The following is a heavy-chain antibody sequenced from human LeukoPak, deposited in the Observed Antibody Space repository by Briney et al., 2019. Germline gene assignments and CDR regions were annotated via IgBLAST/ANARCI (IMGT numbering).Heavy chain of an antibody. J-gene: IGHJ5*02. V-gene: IGHV4-4*07. D-gene: IGHD6-6*01. CDR3: ARDGGHSSSSRVFDP. CDR1: DGSISRYY. CDR2: IYTSGST. Sequence: SETLSLTCTGSDGSISRYYWSWIRQPAGKGLGGIGRIYTSGSTNYNPSPKSPVTMSVDTSKNQFSLTLSSVTAADTAVYYCARDGGHSSSSRVFDPWGQGTLATVSS.